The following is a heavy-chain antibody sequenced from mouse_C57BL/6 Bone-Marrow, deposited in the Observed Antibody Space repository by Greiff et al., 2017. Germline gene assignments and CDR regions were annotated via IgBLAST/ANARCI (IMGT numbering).Heavy chain of an antibody. J-gene: IGHJ1*03. CDR1: GFTFSDYG. Sequence: EVKLMESGGGLVKPGGSLKLSCAASGFTFSDYGMHWVRQAPEKGLEWVAYISSGSSTIYYADTVKGRFTISRDNAKNTLFLQMTSLRSEDTAMYYCAREDTTVRCFDVWGTGTTVTVSS. V-gene: IGHV5-17*01. CDR3: AREDTTVRCFDV. CDR2: ISSGSSTI. D-gene: IGHD1-1*01.